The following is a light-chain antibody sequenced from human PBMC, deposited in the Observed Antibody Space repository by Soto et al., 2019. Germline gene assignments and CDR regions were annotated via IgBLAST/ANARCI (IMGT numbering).Light chain of an antibody. J-gene: IGLJ2*01. CDR2: EVT. CDR3: CSYAGNTLVV. V-gene: IGLV2-8*01. Sequence: QSALTQPPSASGSPGQSVTISCTGTSSDVGTNNYVSWYQHHPGKAPKLIIYEVTKRPSGVPDRFSGSKSGNTASLTVSGLQAEDEADYYCCSYAGNTLVVFGGGTKLTVL. CDR1: SSDVGTNNY.